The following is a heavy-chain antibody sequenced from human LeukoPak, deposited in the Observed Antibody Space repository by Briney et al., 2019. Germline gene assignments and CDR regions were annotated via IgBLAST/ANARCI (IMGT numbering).Heavy chain of an antibody. Sequence: GGSLRLSCAASGFTFSSYAMSWVRQAPGKGLEWVSAISGSGGSTYYADSVKGRFTISRDNSKNTLCLQMNSLRAEDTAVYYCAKSIVGATLGPYAFDIWGQGTMVTVSS. D-gene: IGHD1-26*01. J-gene: IGHJ3*02. CDR1: GFTFSSYA. CDR2: ISGSGGST. V-gene: IGHV3-23*01. CDR3: AKSIVGATLGPYAFDI.